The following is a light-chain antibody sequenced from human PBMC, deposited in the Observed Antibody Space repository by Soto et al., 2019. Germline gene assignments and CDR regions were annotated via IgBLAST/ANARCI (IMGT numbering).Light chain of an antibody. CDR1: QNVLDSSSNKNF. CDR3: QQYYSSPPT. J-gene: IGKJ1*01. CDR2: WAS. Sequence: DIVITQSPYSLAVSLCERATINCKSIQNVLDSSSNKNFLAWYQQKPGQPPKLLIYWASTRVSGVPDRFSGSGSGTHFTLTITSLQAEDVAVYYCQQYYSSPPTFGQGTKVDI. V-gene: IGKV4-1*01.